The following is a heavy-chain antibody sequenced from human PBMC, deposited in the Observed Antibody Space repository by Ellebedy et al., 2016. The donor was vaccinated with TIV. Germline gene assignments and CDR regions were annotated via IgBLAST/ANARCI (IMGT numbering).Heavy chain of an antibody. CDR2: ISVYNGDT. V-gene: IGHV1-18*04. CDR1: GFTFTSFG. CDR3: AKDRREGAVAGVAIDY. Sequence: ASVKVSCKASGFTFTSFGISWVRQAPGQGLEWMGWISVYNGDTNYAKKIQGRVTMTTDTSTTTAYMELRSLRPDDTAVYYCAKDRREGAVAGVAIDYWGQGTLVTVSS. J-gene: IGHJ4*02. D-gene: IGHD6-19*01.